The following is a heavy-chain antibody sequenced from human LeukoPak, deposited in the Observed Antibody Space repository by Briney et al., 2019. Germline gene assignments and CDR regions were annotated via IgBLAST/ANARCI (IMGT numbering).Heavy chain of an antibody. CDR1: GFTFSSYA. D-gene: IGHD6-6*01. V-gene: IGHV3-30*01. J-gene: IGHJ1*01. CDR2: ISYDGSNK. CDR3: ARPREGYSSSSGQAYFQH. Sequence: SGGSLRLSCAASGFTFSSYAMHWVRQAPGKGLEWVAVISYDGSNKYYADSVKGRFTISRDNSKNTLYLQMNSLRAEDTAVYYCARPREGYSSSSGQAYFQHGGEGPLVTVFS.